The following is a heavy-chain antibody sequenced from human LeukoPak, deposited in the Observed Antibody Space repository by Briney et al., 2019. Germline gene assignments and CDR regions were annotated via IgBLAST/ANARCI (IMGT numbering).Heavy chain of an antibody. Sequence: SETLSLTCSVPGGSISSYYWSWIRQPPGKGLEWIGYIYYSGSTNYNPSLKSRVTISVDTPKNQFSLKLSSVTAADTAVYYCARALYYYDSSGPDAFDIWGQGTMVTVSS. CDR1: GGSISSYY. D-gene: IGHD3-22*01. V-gene: IGHV4-59*01. CDR2: IYYSGST. J-gene: IGHJ3*02. CDR3: ARALYYYDSSGPDAFDI.